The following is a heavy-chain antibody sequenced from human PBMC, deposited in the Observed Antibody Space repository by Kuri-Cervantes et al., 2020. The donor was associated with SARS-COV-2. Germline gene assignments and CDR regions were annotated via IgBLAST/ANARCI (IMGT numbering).Heavy chain of an antibody. CDR2: IWYDGSNK. CDR3: ARENPYCSGGSCHSGAFDI. J-gene: IGHJ3*02. Sequence: GESLKISCAASGFTFSSYGMHWVRQAPGKGLEWVAVIWYDGSNKYYADSVKGRFTISRDNSKNTLYLQMNSLRAEDTAVYYCARENPYCSGGSCHSGAFDIWGQGTMVTVSS. CDR1: GFTFSSYG. D-gene: IGHD2-15*01. V-gene: IGHV3-33*01.